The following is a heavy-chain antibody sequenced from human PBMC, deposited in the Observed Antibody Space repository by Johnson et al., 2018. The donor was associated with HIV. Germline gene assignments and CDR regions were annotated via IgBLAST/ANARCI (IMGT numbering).Heavy chain of an antibody. CDR3: AREIIAAADDAFDI. V-gene: IGHV3-20*01. D-gene: IGHD6-13*01. Sequence: VQLVESGGGLVQPGGSLRLSCAASGFTFDDYGMSWVRQAPGKGLEWVSGINWNGGSTGYADSVKGRFTISRDNAKNSLYLQMNSLRAEDTAVYNCAREIIAAADDAFDIWGQGTMVTVSS. CDR1: GFTFDDYG. J-gene: IGHJ3*02. CDR2: INWNGGST.